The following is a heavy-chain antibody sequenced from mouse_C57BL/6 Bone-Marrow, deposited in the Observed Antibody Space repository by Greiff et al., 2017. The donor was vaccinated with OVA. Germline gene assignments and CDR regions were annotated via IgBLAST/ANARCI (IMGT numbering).Heavy chain of an antibody. CDR2: ISSGGSYT. D-gene: IGHD4-1*02. J-gene: IGHJ2*01. Sequence: EVKLMESGGDLVKPGGSLKLSCAASGFTFSSYGMSWVRQTPDKRLEWVATISSGGSYTYYPDSVKGRFTISRDNAKNTLYLQMSSLMSEDTAMYYCARHQLGIGYWGQGTTLTVSS. V-gene: IGHV5-6*01. CDR3: ARHQLGIGY. CDR1: GFTFSSYG.